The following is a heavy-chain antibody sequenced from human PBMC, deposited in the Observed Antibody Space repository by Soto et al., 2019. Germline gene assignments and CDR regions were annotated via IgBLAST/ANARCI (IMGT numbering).Heavy chain of an antibody. D-gene: IGHD4-17*01. J-gene: IGHJ6*04. CDR1: GYTFTGYY. CDR3: ARVKDYGDYYYYGMDA. CDR2: INPNSGGT. Sequence: GASVEVSCKASGYTFTGYYMHWVLQAPGQGLEWMGWINPNSGGTNYAQKFQGWVTMTRDTSISTAYMELSRLRSDDTAVYYCARVKDYGDYYYYGMDAWGKGTSVTVS. V-gene: IGHV1-2*04.